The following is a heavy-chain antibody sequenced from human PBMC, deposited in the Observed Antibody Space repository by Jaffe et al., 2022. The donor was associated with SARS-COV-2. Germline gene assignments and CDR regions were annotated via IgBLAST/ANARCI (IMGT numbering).Heavy chain of an antibody. CDR2: IKSKTDGGTT. Sequence: EVQLVESGGGLVKPGGSLRLSCAASGFTFSNAWMSWVRQAPGKGLEWVGRIKSKTDGGTTDYAAPVKGRFTISRDDSKNTLYLQMNSLKTEDTAVYYCTTGVNYGDYYYYYYMDVWGKGTTVTVSS. CDR1: GFTFSNAW. D-gene: IGHD4-17*01. CDR3: TTGVNYGDYYYYYYMDV. J-gene: IGHJ6*03. V-gene: IGHV3-15*01.